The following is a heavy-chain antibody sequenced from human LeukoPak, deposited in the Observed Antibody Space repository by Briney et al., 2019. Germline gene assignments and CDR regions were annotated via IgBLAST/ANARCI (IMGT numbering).Heavy chain of an antibody. V-gene: IGHV4-34*01. CDR3: ARGYPVAATGRSDY. CDR2: INHSGST. Sequence: GSLRLSCAASGFTLSNAWMSWVRQAPGKGLEWIGEINHSGSTNYNPSLKSRVTISVDTSKNQFSLKLSSVTAADTAVYYCARGYPVAATGRSDYWGQGTLVTVSS. CDR1: GFTLSNAW. D-gene: IGHD2-15*01. J-gene: IGHJ4*02.